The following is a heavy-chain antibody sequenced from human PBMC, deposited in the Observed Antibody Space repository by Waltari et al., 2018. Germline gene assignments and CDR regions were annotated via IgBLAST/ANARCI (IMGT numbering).Heavy chain of an antibody. CDR2: SIGTVNDR. D-gene: IGHD1-1*01. CDR3: AKHWDY. CDR1: GLTFSSDD. Sequence: EAQLLESGGGLIQPGGSLRLSCAALGLTFSSDDMRWVRQAPGKGLEWVSSIGTVNDRYYADSVRGRFTISRDNSKNTLYLQMSSLRAEDTAVYFCAKHWDYWGQGTLVTVSS. J-gene: IGHJ4*02. V-gene: IGHV3-23*01.